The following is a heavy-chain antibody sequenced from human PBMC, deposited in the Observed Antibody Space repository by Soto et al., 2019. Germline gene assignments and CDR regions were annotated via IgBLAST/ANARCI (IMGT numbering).Heavy chain of an antibody. CDR2: INHSGST. Sequence: SETLSLTCAVYGGSFSGYYWSWIRQPPGKGLEWIGEINHSGSTNYNPSLKSRVTISVATSKNQFSLKLSPVTAADTAVYYCARVHRATHQHYYYYGMDVWGQGTTVTVSS. J-gene: IGHJ6*02. D-gene: IGHD5-12*01. CDR3: ARVHRATHQHYYYYGMDV. CDR1: GGSFSGYY. V-gene: IGHV4-34*01.